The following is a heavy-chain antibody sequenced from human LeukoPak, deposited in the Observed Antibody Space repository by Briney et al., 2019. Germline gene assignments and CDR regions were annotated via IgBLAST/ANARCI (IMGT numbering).Heavy chain of an antibody. Sequence: PSETLSLTCTVSGGSISSSSYYWGWIRQPPGKGLEWIGSIYYSGSTYYNPSLKSRVTISVDTSKNQFSLKLSSVTAADTAVYYCARVEVLRQLRPFYYYYGMDVWGQGTTVTVSS. V-gene: IGHV4-39*07. CDR3: ARVEVLRQLRPFYYYYGMDV. J-gene: IGHJ6*02. D-gene: IGHD6-6*01. CDR1: GGSISSSSYY. CDR2: IYYSGST.